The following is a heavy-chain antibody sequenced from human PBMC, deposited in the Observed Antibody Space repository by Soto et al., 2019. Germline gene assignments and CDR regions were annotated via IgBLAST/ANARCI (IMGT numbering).Heavy chain of an antibody. J-gene: IGHJ5*02. Sequence: ASVKVSCKASGYTFTGYFMHWVRQAPGQGLEWMGWINPYSGGADYAQSFQGRVTMTRDTSISTVYMELSRLRFDDTAVYYCARVIRGAYYNSPLDTWGQGTVFAIYS. CDR2: INPYSGGA. CDR1: GYTFTGYF. D-gene: IGHD3-10*01. CDR3: ARVIRGAYYNSPLDT. V-gene: IGHV1-2*02.